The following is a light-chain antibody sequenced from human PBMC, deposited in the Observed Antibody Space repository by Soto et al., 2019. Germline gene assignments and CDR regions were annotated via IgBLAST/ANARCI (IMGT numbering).Light chain of an antibody. CDR3: QQYGSSPRT. V-gene: IGKV3-20*01. Sequence: EIVLTQSPGTLSLSPGERATLSCRASQSVSSSYLAWYQQKPGQAPRLLIYGASSRATGIPDRFSGSGSGTDFTLTISRLESEDFAAYYYQQYGSSPRTFAQGTKVDIK. J-gene: IGKJ1*01. CDR1: QSVSSSY. CDR2: GAS.